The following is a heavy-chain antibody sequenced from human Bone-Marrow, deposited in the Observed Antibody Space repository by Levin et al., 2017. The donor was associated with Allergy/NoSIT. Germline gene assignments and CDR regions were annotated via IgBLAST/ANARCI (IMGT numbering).Heavy chain of an antibody. CDR3: ARLRRIARRNGAFHI. CDR1: GYTFSSYW. J-gene: IGHJ3*02. CDR2: IYPSDSDT. V-gene: IGHV5-51*01. D-gene: IGHD6-6*01. Sequence: KFGESLKISCKGSGYTFSSYWIAWVRQMPGKGLEYMGIIYPSDSDTRYSPSFQGQVTISADKSISTAYLQLSSLKASDTALYYCARLRRIARRNGAFHIWGQGTMVTVSS.